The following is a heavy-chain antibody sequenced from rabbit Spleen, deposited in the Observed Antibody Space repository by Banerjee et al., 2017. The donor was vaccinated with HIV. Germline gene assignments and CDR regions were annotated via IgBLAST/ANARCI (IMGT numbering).Heavy chain of an antibody. J-gene: IGHJ3*01. CDR1: GFSFSAGYY. Sequence: VESGGGLVKPGASLTLTCKASGFSFSAGYYACWVRQAPGKGLEWIACIYTGSSGSTAYASWAKGRFTISTASATTVTLRMTSLTAADTGTYFCARATGYGSTSYHPTRLDLWGPGTLVTVS. CDR3: ARATGYGSTSYHPTRLDL. CDR2: IYTGSSGST. V-gene: IGHV1S40*01. D-gene: IGHD5-1*01.